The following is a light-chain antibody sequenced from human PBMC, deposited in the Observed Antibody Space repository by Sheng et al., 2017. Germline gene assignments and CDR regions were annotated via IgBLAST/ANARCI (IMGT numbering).Light chain of an antibody. CDR3: QQYQSYPWT. CDR2: EAS. V-gene: IGKV1-5*01. Sequence: DIQMTQSPSTLSASVGDRVTITCQASQDIGNSLNWFQQKPGKAPNLLIYEASSLESGVPSRFSGSGSGTEFTLTISSLQPDDFATYYCQQYQSYPWTFGQGAKVEFK. J-gene: IGKJ1*01. CDR1: QDIGNS.